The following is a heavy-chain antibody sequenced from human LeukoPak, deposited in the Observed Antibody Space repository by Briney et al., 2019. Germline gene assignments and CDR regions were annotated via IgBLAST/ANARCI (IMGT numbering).Heavy chain of an antibody. CDR3: ARTDPTRYCSGGSCQRPNWFDP. V-gene: IGHV3-48*02. J-gene: IGHJ5*02. CDR2: ISSSSSTI. CDR1: GFTFSSYS. Sequence: GGSLRLSCAASGFTFSSYSMNWVRQAPGKGLEWVSYISSSSSTIYYADSVKGRFTISRDNAKNSLYLQMNSLRDEDTAVYYCARTDPTRYCSGGSCQRPNWFDPWGQGTLATVSS. D-gene: IGHD2-15*01.